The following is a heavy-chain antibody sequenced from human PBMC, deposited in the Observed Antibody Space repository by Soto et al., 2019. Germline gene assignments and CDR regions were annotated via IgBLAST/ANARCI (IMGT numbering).Heavy chain of an antibody. Sequence: VQLLESGGGLVQPGGSLRLSCAASGFTFSSYAMSWVRQAPGKGLEWVSAISGSGGSTYYADSVKGRFTISRDNSKNTLYLQMNSLRAEDTAVYYCAKKSGEDGFGPTYFDYWGQGTLVTVSS. D-gene: IGHD1-26*01. CDR2: ISGSGGST. J-gene: IGHJ4*02. CDR1: GFTFSSYA. V-gene: IGHV3-23*01. CDR3: AKKSGEDGFGPTYFDY.